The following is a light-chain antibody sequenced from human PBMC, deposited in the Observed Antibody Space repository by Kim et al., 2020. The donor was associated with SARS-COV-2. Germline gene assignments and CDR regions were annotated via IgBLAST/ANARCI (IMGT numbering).Light chain of an antibody. Sequence: QSALTQPASVSGSPGQSITISCTGTSSDVGGYNFVSWYQQHPGKVPKLIIYDVINRPSGVSNRFSGSKSGNTASLTISGLQAEDEADYYCSSYTGSSPLRVFGGGTQLTV. CDR1: SSDVGGYNF. V-gene: IGLV2-14*03. CDR2: DVI. CDR3: SSYTGSSPLRV. J-gene: IGLJ3*02.